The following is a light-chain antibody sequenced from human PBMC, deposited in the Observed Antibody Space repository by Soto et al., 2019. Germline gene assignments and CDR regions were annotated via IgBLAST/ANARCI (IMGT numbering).Light chain of an antibody. CDR1: QSINNY. CDR3: QYRGIWPPGAT. J-gene: IGKJ4*01. V-gene: IGKV3-11*01. Sequence: EIVLTQSPVTLSLSPGERATLSCRASQSINNYLAWYQQKPGQPPRLLIYDASNRATAIPVRFSGSGSGPDFTLPISSLEPDDSAVYYCQYRGIWPPGATFGGGTKVEIK. CDR2: DAS.